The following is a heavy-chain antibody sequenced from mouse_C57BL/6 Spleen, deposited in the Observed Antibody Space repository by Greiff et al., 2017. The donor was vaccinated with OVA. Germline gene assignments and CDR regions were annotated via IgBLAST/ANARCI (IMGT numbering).Heavy chain of an antibody. CDR3: ARQDPRWYFGV. J-gene: IGHJ1*03. Sequence: EVQLVESGGGLVKPGGSLKLSCAASGFTFSDYGMHWVRQAPEKGLEWVAYISRGSSTIYYADTVKGRFTISRDKAKNTLFLQMTSLRSEDTAMYYCARQDPRWYFGVWGTGTTVTVSA. V-gene: IGHV5-17*01. CDR1: GFTFSDYG. CDR2: ISRGSSTI.